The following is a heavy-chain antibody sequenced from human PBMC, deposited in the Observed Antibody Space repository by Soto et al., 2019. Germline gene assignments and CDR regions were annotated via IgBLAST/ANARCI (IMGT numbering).Heavy chain of an antibody. Sequence: EVQLVESGGGLVQPGESLRLSCAASGFTFDYYWMHWVRQAPGKGLVWVSRVHSDGTTTTYADSVKGRFTISRENARNKVSLQMSSLRAEETAIYCCVGEDRGGFDLWGHGTVVTVSS. D-gene: IGHD3-10*01. CDR3: VGEDRGGFDL. V-gene: IGHV3-74*01. CDR2: VHSDGTTT. CDR1: GFTFDYYW. J-gene: IGHJ3*01.